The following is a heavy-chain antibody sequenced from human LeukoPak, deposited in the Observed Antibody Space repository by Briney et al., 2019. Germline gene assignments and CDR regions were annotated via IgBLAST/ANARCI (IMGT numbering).Heavy chain of an antibody. CDR1: GFSFNNYV. V-gene: IGHV3-30*03. D-gene: IGHD1-7*01. J-gene: IGHJ4*02. CDR2: IAHDGSNK. CDR3: ARSFFQWNYGSCLDS. Sequence: GGSLRLSCAASGFSFNNYVMQWVRQVPGKGLEWVALIAHDGSNKYYADSVKGRFTIPRDNSRSILYLQMNSLRPEDTAVYSCARSFFQWNYGSCLDSWGQGTLVTVSS.